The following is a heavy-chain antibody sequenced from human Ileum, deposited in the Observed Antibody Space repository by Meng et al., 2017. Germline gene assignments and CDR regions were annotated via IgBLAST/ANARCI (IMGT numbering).Heavy chain of an antibody. CDR3: AKTGQLDS. J-gene: IGHJ4*02. CDR2: IGGSGAPT. Sequence: EVQLLESGGGLVQPGGSLRLSCVASGFTFSSYAMSWVRRTPGKGLEWVSSIGGSGAPTYYADSVKGLFIISRDNSKNTIFLQMNSLRAEDTAVYYCAKTGQLDSWGQGTLVTVYS. V-gene: IGHV3-23*01. CDR1: GFTFSSYA.